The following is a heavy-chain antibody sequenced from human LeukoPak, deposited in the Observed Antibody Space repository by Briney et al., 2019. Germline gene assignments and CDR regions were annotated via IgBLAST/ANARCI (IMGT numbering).Heavy chain of an antibody. J-gene: IGHJ4*02. CDR1: GVSISIYY. CDR2: IYNSGST. Sequence: PSETLSLTCTVSGVSISIYYWSWVRQPPGKGLEWIGYIYNSGSTIYNPSLKSRVTISVDTSKNQFSLKLSSVTAADTAVYYCARDRGYYYDSSRLIYFDYWGQGTLVTVSS. V-gene: IGHV4-59*01. D-gene: IGHD3-22*01. CDR3: ARDRGYYYDSSRLIYFDY.